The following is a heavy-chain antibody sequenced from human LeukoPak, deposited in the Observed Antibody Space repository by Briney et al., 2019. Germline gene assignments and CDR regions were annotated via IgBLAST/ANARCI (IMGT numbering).Heavy chain of an antibody. CDR2: ISGSGGST. Sequence: GGSLRLSCAASGFTFSSYGMSWVRQAPGKGLEWVSAISGSGGSTYYADSVKGRFTISRDNSKNTLYLQMNSLRAEDTAVYYCAKDLKAMIVVVTRTPFQHWSQGTLVTVSS. J-gene: IGHJ1*01. CDR1: GFTFSSYG. D-gene: IGHD3-22*01. V-gene: IGHV3-23*01. CDR3: AKDLKAMIVVVTRTPFQH.